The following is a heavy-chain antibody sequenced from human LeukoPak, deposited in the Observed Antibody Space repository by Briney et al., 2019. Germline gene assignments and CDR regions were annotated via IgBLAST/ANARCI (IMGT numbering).Heavy chain of an antibody. V-gene: IGHV4-38-2*02. CDR2: YHHTGRT. CDR3: ARGTDDYGDFGVFDI. J-gene: IGHJ3*02. Sequence: SETLSLTCSVSGYPISSGYYWGWIRQPPGKGLEWIGSYHHTGRTYYNPSLKSRVTISEDTSKNQFSLKLSSLTAADTAVYYCARGTDDYGDFGVFDIWGQGTMVTVSS. D-gene: IGHD4-17*01. CDR1: GYPISSGYY.